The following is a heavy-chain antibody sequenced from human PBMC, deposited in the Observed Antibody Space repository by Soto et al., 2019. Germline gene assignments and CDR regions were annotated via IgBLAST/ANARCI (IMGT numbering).Heavy chain of an antibody. D-gene: IGHD3-10*01. CDR3: AKATLWFGELAHFDY. Sequence: QVQLVESGGGVVQPGRSLRLSCAASGFTFSSYGMHWVRQAPGKGLEWVAVISYDGSNKYYADSVKGRFTISRDNSKNTLYLQMNSLRAVDTAVYYCAKATLWFGELAHFDYWGQGTLVTVSS. CDR1: GFTFSSYG. V-gene: IGHV3-30*18. CDR2: ISYDGSNK. J-gene: IGHJ4*02.